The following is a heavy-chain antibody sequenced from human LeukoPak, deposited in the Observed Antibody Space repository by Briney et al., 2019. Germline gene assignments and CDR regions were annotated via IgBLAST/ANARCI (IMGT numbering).Heavy chain of an antibody. Sequence: SETLSLTCTVSGGSISSSSYYWGWIRQPPGKGLEWIGSIYYSGSTYYNPALKSRVTISVDTSKNQSSLKLSSVTAADTAVYYCARDFVVGPIVVVPAAIRNNWFDPWGQGTLVTVSS. CDR3: ARDFVVGPIVVVPAAIRNNWFDP. J-gene: IGHJ5*02. V-gene: IGHV4-39*07. CDR1: GGSISSSSYY. CDR2: IYYSGST. D-gene: IGHD2-2*02.